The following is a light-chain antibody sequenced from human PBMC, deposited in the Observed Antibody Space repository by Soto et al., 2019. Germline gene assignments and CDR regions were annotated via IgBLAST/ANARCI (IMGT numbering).Light chain of an antibody. Sequence: QSALTQPPSASGSPGQSVTISCTGTSSDVGGYNYVSWYQQHPGKAPKLMIYEVSKRPSGVPDRFSGSKSGNTASLTVSGLQAEDEADYYRSSYAGSDNLYHLGTGIKLTVL. CDR3: SSYAGSDNLYH. J-gene: IGLJ1*01. V-gene: IGLV2-8*01. CDR2: EVS. CDR1: SSDVGGYNY.